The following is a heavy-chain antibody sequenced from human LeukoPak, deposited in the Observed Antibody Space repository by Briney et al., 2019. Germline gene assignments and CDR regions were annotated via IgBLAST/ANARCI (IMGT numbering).Heavy chain of an antibody. CDR3: AKEGGDGSPFDY. CDR1: GFIFSNYG. D-gene: IGHD5-24*01. CDR2: IRFDGSTQ. Sequence: GGSLRLSCAASGFIFSNYGMHWVRHSPDKGLEWVTFIRFDGSTQYYADSVKGRFTISRDNSKDTLYLQMSSLRLEVTGVYYCAKEGGDGSPFDYWGQGILVTVSS. V-gene: IGHV3-30*02. J-gene: IGHJ4*02.